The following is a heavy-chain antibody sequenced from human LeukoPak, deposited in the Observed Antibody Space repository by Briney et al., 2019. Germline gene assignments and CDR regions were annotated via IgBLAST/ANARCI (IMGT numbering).Heavy chain of an antibody. J-gene: IGHJ5*02. CDR3: ARGTSRDGYDNWFDP. CDR1: GFTFTSYT. CDR2: ISSSSNYI. V-gene: IGHV3-21*01. D-gene: IGHD5-24*01. Sequence: GGSLRLSCAASGFTFTSYTMNWVLQAPGKGLEWVSSISSSSNYIYYADSVKGRFTISRDNAKNSLYLQMNSLRAEDTAVYYCARGTSRDGYDNWFDPSGQGTLVTVSS.